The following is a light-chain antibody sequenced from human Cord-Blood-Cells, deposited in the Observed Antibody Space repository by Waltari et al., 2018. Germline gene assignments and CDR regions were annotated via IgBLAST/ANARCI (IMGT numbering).Light chain of an antibody. CDR2: DVS. V-gene: IGLV2-14*01. J-gene: IGLJ3*02. Sequence: QSALPQPAPVSGSPGPSITISCTGTSSDVGGYNYVSWYQQHPGKAPKLMIYDVSNRPSGVSNRFSGSKSGNTASLTISGLQAEDEADYYCSSYTSSSTLVFGGGTKLTVL. CDR3: SSYTSSSTLV. CDR1: SSDVGGYNY.